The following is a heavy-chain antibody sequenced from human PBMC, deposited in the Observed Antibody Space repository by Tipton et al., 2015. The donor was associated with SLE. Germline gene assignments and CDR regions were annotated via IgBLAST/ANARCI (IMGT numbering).Heavy chain of an antibody. CDR1: GGSISSSNW. CDR2: IYHSGST. D-gene: IGHD1-20*01. CDR3: ARARSLITGTTGGTFDY. J-gene: IGHJ4*02. Sequence: SLRLSCAVSGGSISSSNWWTWVRQPPGKGLEWIEEIYHSGSTNYNPSLKSRVTISVDKSKNQFSLKLSSVTAADTAAYYCARARSLITGTTGGTFDYWGQGTLVTVSS. V-gene: IGHV4-4*02.